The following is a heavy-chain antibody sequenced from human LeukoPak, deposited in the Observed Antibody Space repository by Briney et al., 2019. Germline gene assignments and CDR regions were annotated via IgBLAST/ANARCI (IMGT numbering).Heavy chain of an antibody. D-gene: IGHD4-17*01. J-gene: IGHJ6*02. CDR2: IYSGGST. CDR3: ARESGDYYYGMDV. Sequence: HPGGSLRLSCAASGFTVSSNYMSWVRQAPEKGLVWVSVIYSGGSTYYADSVKGRFTISRDNSENTLYLQMNSLRAEDTAVYYCARESGDYYYGMDVWGQGTTVTVSS. CDR1: GFTVSSNY. V-gene: IGHV3-53*01.